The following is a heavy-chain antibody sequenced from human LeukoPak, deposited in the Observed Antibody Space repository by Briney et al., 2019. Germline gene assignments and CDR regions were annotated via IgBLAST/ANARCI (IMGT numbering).Heavy chain of an antibody. CDR3: ARERPLTSGSYFDH. J-gene: IGHJ4*02. Sequence: SETLSLTCTVSGGSTSSSSYYWDWIRQPPGKGLEWIGSIYHSGSTYYNPSLKSRVTISIDTSKNQFSLKVTSVTAADTAVYFCARERPLTSGSYFDHWGQGTLVAVSS. CDR2: IYHSGST. V-gene: IGHV4-39*07. D-gene: IGHD1-26*01. CDR1: GGSTSSSSYY.